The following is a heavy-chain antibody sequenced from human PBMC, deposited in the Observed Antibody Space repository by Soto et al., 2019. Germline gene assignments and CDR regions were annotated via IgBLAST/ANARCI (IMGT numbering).Heavy chain of an antibody. Sequence: AGGSLRLSCAASGFTFSDYYMSWIRQAPGKGLEWVSYISSSGSTIYYADSVKGRFTISRDNAKNSLYLQMNSLRAEDTAVYYCARDSSYYYDSSGYFDYWGQGTLVTVSS. J-gene: IGHJ4*02. V-gene: IGHV3-11*01. CDR2: ISSSGSTI. CDR3: ARDSSYYYDSSGYFDY. D-gene: IGHD3-22*01. CDR1: GFTFSDYY.